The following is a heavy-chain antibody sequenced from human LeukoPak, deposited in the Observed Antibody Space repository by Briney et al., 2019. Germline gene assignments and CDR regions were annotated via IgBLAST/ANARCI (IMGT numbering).Heavy chain of an antibody. CDR1: GGTFSSYA. Sequence: AASVKVSCKASGGTFSSYAISWVRQAPGQGLEWMGGIIPIFGTANYAQKFQGRVTITADESTSTAYMELSSLRSEDTAVYYCARGEQWLVLVWGQGTLVTVSS. V-gene: IGHV1-69*01. D-gene: IGHD6-19*01. CDR2: IIPIFGTA. CDR3: ARGEQWLVLV. J-gene: IGHJ4*02.